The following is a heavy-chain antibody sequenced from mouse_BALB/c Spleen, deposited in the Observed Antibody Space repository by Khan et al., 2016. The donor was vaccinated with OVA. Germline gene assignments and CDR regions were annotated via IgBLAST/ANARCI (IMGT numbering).Heavy chain of an antibody. D-gene: IGHD3-2*01. V-gene: IGHV2-3*01. J-gene: IGHJ4*01. CDR2: IWGDGST. Sequence: QVQLKESGPGLVAPSQSLSITCTVSGFSLTNYGVNWVRQPPGKGLEWLGVIWGDGSTNYHSALISRLSITQDNSKSQVFLQLNSLPTDDTATYYCAGFETSYYAMDYWGQGTSVTVSS. CDR3: AGFETSYYAMDY. CDR1: GFSLTNYG.